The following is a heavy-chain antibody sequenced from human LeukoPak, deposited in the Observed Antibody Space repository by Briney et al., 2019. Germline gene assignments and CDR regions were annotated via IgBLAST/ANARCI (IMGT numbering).Heavy chain of an antibody. V-gene: IGHV3-30*02. CDR2: IRYDGSNK. J-gene: IGHJ4*02. Sequence: PGGSLRLSCAASGFTFSSYGMHWVRQAPGKGLEWVAFIRYDGSNKYYADSVKGRFTISRDNSKNTLYLQMNSLRAEDTAVYYCTRVFVGDEYSSSGYWGQGTLVTVSS. D-gene: IGHD6-13*01. CDR1: GFTFSSYG. CDR3: TRVFVGDEYSSSGY.